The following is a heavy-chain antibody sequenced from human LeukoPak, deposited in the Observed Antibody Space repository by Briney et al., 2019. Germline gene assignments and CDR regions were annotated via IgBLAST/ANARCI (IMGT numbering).Heavy chain of an antibody. CDR3: ARGDGLSDFWSGYCLSGSGWRTREGWFDP. CDR1: GGSIASGSYY. D-gene: IGHD3-3*01. CDR2: VYYSGST. J-gene: IGHJ5*02. Sequence: SETLSLTCTVSGGSIASGSYYWGWVRQPPGKGLEWIGYVYYSGSTNYNPSLKSRVTISVDTSKNQFSLKLSSVTAADTAVYYCARGDGLSDFWSGYCLSGSGWRTREGWFDPWGQGTLVTVSS. V-gene: IGHV4-61*01.